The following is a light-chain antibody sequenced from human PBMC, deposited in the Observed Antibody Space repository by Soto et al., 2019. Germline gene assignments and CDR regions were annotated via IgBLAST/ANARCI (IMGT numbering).Light chain of an antibody. CDR3: SSYTSSSTRV. CDR2: EVS. J-gene: IGLJ1*01. V-gene: IGLV2-14*02. Sequence: QSVLTQPDSVSGSPGQSITISCTGTSCDVGSYNLVSWYQQHPVKAPKLISYEVSKRRSGVSNRFYGSKSDNTASLTISGLQAEDEADYYCSSYTSSSTRVFGTGTKVTVL. CDR1: SCDVGSYNL.